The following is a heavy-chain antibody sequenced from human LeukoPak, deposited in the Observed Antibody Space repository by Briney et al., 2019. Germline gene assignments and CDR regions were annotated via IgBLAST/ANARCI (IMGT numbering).Heavy chain of an antibody. V-gene: IGHV1-69*05. CDR3: ARGSGSYFRFDY. Sequence: SVKVSCKASVGTFSSYAISWVRQAPGQGLEWMGGIIPIFGTANYAQKFQGRVTITTDESTSTAYMELSSLRSEDTAVYYCARGSGSYFRFDYWGQGTLVTVSS. J-gene: IGHJ4*02. D-gene: IGHD1-26*01. CDR2: IIPIFGTA. CDR1: VGTFSSYA.